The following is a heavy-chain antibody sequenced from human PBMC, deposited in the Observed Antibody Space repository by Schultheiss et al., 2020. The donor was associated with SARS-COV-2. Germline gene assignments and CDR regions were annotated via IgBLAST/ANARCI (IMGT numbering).Heavy chain of an antibody. CDR1: GDSISSSSYY. J-gene: IGHJ4*02. CDR3: ARDWDIVVVPATPLY. Sequence: SQTLSLTCTVSGDSISSSSYYWGWIRQPPGKGLEWIGYIYYSGSTNYNPSLKSRVTISVDTSKNQFSLKLSSVTAADTAVYYCARDWDIVVVPATPLYWGQGTLVTVSS. D-gene: IGHD2-2*01. V-gene: IGHV4-61*05. CDR2: IYYSGST.